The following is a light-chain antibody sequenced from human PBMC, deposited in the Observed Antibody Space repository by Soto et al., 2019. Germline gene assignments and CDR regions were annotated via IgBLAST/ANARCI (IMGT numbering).Light chain of an antibody. V-gene: IGKV3-15*01. J-gene: IGKJ2*01. CDR1: QSVGTN. CDR2: DAS. Sequence: EIVMTQSPATMSLSPGDRAALSCRASQSVGTNLAWYQQKPGQAPTLLIYDASTRATRLPDRFSGSGSGTEFNLTITSPQSEDFAIYFCQQYNNWPPDFTFGQGTKLEIK. CDR3: QQYNNWPPDFT.